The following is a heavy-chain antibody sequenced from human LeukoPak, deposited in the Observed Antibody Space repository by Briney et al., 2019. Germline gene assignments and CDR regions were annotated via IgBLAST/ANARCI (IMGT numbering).Heavy chain of an antibody. Sequence: GESLKISCKASGYRFTSYWIGWVRQMPGKGLEWMGIIYPGDSDTRYSPSFEGQVTISADKSISTAYLQWSSLKASDTAIYYRARHAYRGSETGYYMDVWGKGTTVTVSS. CDR2: IYPGDSDT. CDR1: GYRFTSYW. V-gene: IGHV5-51*01. J-gene: IGHJ6*03. D-gene: IGHD3-16*01. CDR3: ARHAYRGSETGYYMDV.